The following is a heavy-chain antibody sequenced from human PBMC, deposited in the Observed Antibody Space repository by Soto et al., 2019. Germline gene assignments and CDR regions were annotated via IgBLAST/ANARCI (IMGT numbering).Heavy chain of an antibody. CDR2: ISGSGGST. CDR3: AKDKVVRAARFYFDY. J-gene: IGHJ4*02. D-gene: IGHD6-6*01. CDR1: GYTVSSYA. Sequence: EVQLLESGGGLVQPGGFLRLSCAASGYTVSSYAMSGVRQAPGKGLEWVSAISGSGGSTYYADSVKGRFTISRDNSKNTLYLQMNSLRAEDTAVYYCAKDKVVRAARFYFDYWGQGTLVTVSS. V-gene: IGHV3-23*01.